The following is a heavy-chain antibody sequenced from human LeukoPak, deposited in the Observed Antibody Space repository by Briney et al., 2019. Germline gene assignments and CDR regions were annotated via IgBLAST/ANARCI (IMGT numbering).Heavy chain of an antibody. J-gene: IGHJ3*02. Sequence: SETLSLTCAVYGGSFSGYYWSWIRQPPGKGLEWIGEINHSGSTNYNPSLKSRVTISVDTSKNQFSLKLSSVTAADTAVYYWARLGITMIVAFIWGQGTMVTVSS. CDR2: INHSGST. D-gene: IGHD3-22*01. V-gene: IGHV4-34*01. CDR1: GGSFSGYY. CDR3: ARLGITMIVAFI.